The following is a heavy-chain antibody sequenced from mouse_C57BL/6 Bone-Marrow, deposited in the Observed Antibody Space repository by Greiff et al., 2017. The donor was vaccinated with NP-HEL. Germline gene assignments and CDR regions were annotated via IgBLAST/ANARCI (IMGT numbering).Heavy chain of an antibody. Sequence: QVQLQQSGAELVRPGTSVKMSCKASGYTFTNYWIGWAKQRPGHGLEWIGDIYPGGGYTNYNEKFKGKATLTADKSSSTAYMQFSSLTSEDSAIYYCARWEYDERYAMDYWGQGTSVTVSS. CDR3: ARWEYDERYAMDY. D-gene: IGHD2-14*01. CDR1: GYTFTNYW. V-gene: IGHV1-63*01. CDR2: IYPGGGYT. J-gene: IGHJ4*01.